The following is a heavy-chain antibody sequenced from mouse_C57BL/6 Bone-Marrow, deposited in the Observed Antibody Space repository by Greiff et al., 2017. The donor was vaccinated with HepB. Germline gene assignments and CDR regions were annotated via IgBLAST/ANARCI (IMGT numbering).Heavy chain of an antibody. CDR3: ARSSAGVAHWYFDV. CDR2: ISYSGST. D-gene: IGHD1-1*01. J-gene: IGHJ1*03. Sequence: EVKLMESGPGLAKPSQTLSLTCSVTGYSITSDYWNWVRKFPGNKLEYMGYISYSGSTYYNPSLKSRISITRDTSKNQYYLQLNSVTTEDTATYYCARSSAGVAHWYFDVWGTGTTVTVSS. V-gene: IGHV3-8*01. CDR1: GYSITSDY.